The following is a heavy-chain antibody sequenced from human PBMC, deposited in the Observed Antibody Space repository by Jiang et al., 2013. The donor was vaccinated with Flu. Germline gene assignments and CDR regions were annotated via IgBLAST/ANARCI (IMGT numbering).Heavy chain of an antibody. CDR3: TREDILTGSSENYYYYGMDV. CDR1: GDSVSTNSAA. V-gene: IGHV6-1*01. Sequence: QTLSLTCAISGDSVSTNSAAWNWIRQSPSRGLEWLGRTYYRSKWYNDYAVSVKSRITINPDTSKNQFSLQLNSVTPEDTAVYYCTREDILTGSSENYYYYGMDVWGQGTTVTVSS. D-gene: IGHD3-9*01. J-gene: IGHJ6*02. CDR2: TYYRSKWYN.